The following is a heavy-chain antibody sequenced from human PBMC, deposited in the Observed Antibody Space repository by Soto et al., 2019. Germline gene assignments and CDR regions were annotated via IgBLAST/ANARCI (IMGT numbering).Heavy chain of an antibody. J-gene: IGHJ3*02. V-gene: IGHV4-28*01. D-gene: IGHD3-22*01. CDR3: ARTNSGYDAFDI. CDR2: IYYSGST. CDR1: GYSISSSNW. Sequence: SETLSLTXAVSGYSISSSNWWGWIRQPPGKGLEWIGYIYYSGSTYYNPSLKSRVTMSVDTSKNQFSLKLSSVTAVDTAVYYCARTNSGYDAFDIWGQGTMVTVSS.